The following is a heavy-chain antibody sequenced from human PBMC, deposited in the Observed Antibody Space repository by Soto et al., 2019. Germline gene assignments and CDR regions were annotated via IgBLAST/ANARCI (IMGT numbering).Heavy chain of an antibody. J-gene: IGHJ4*02. D-gene: IGHD4-4*01. CDR2: INSDGIST. CDR1: GFPFSGYW. Sequence: GGSLRLSCAASGFPFSGYWMHWVRQVPGKGLVWVSHINSDGISTMYADSVKGRFTISRDNAKNTLYLQMNSLRAEDTAVYYCTRQQYTGFDNWGQGTLVTVSS. CDR3: TRQQYTGFDN. V-gene: IGHV3-74*03.